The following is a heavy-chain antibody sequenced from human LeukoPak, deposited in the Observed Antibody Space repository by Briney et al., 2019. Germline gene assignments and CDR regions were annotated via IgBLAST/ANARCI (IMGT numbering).Heavy chain of an antibody. Sequence: PSETLSLTCTVSGGSISSSSYYWGWIRQPPGKGLEWIGSIYYSGSTYYNPSLKSRVTISVDTSKNQFSLKLSSVTAADTAVYYCARRIAARRLNAFDIWGQGTMVTVSS. J-gene: IGHJ3*02. CDR2: IYYSGST. V-gene: IGHV4-39*07. CDR3: ARRIAARRLNAFDI. D-gene: IGHD6-6*01. CDR1: GGSISSSSYY.